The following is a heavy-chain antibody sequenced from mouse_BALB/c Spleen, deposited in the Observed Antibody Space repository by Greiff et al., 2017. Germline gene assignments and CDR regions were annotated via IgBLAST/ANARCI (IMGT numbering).Heavy chain of an antibody. CDR3: ARDGVRYDGYYVAD. Sequence: VQLQQSGPGLVAPSQSLSITCTVSGFSLTSYGVHWVRQPPGKGLEWLGVIWAGGSTNYNSALMSRLSISKDNAKSQVFLKMNSLQTDDTAMYYCARDGVRYDGYYVADWGEGTLVTVSA. CDR2: IWAGGST. CDR1: GFSLTSYG. D-gene: IGHD2-3*01. V-gene: IGHV2-9*02. J-gene: IGHJ3*01.